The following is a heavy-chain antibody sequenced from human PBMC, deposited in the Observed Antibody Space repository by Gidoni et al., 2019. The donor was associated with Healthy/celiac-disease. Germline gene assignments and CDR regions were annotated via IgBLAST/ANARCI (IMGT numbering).Heavy chain of an antibody. CDR1: GFTFSSYS. V-gene: IGHV3-48*01. J-gene: IGHJ6*02. CDR2: ISSSSSTI. D-gene: IGHD1-7*01. CDR3: ARAPTRGNWNYEVYYGMDV. Sequence: EVQLVESGGGLVQPGGSLRPSCAASGFTFSSYSMNWVRQAPGKGLECVSYISSSSSTIYYADSVKGRFTISRDNAKNSLYLQMNSLRAEDTAVYYCARAPTRGNWNYEVYYGMDVWGQGTTVTVSS.